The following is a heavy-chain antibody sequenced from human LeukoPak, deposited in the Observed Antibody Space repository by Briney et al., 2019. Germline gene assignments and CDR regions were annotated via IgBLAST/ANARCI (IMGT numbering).Heavy chain of an antibody. V-gene: IGHV4-59*01. CDR2: IYYSGST. CDR3: ARDRGYSYGYPYYYYGMDV. J-gene: IGHJ6*02. Sequence: PSETLSLTCTVSGGSISSYYWSWIRQPPGKGLEWIGYIYYSGSTNYNPSLKSRVTISVDTSKNQFSLKLSSVTAADTAVYYCARDRGYSYGYPYYYYGMDVWGQGTTVTVSS. CDR1: GGSISSYY. D-gene: IGHD5-18*01.